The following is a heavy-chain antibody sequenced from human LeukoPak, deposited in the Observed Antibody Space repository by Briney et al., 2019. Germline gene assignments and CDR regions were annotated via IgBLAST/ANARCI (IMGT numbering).Heavy chain of an antibody. CDR1: GGSISSGSYY. V-gene: IGHV4-31*03. Sequence: SETLSLTCTVSGGSISSGSYYWSWIRQHPGKGLEWMAYIYYSGSTYFNPSLESRVTISVDTSKNQFSLKLTSVTAADTAVYYCARGPHYDSSGYYSSGAFDIWGQGTMVTVSS. CDR3: ARGPHYDSSGYYSSGAFDI. CDR2: IYYSGST. J-gene: IGHJ3*02. D-gene: IGHD3-22*01.